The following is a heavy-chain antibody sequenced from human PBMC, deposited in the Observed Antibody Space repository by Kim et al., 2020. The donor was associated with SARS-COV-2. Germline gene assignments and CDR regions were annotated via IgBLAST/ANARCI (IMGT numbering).Heavy chain of an antibody. CDR3: ARARRGIVVDAFDI. V-gene: IGHV4-31*03. J-gene: IGHJ3*02. CDR2: IYYSGST. Sequence: SETLSLTCTVSGGSISSGGYYWSWIRQHPGKGLEWIGYIYYSGSTYYNPSLKSRVTISVDTSKNQFSLKLSSVTAADTAVYYCARARRGIVVDAFDIWGQGTKVTVSS. CDR1: GGSISSGGYY. D-gene: IGHD6-19*01.